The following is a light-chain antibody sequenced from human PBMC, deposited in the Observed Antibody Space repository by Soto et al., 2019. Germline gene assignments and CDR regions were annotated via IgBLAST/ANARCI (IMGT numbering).Light chain of an antibody. V-gene: IGKV3-11*01. CDR1: QAVNTR. Sequence: EIVLTQSPATLSSFPGDRVTLSCRASQAVNTRLAWYQHKPGQATRLLIFIASNRAAGVPARFSGSGSGTDFTLTISDVEPEDFAVYYCHQRQSWPRTFGQGTTVDIK. J-gene: IGKJ1*01. CDR3: HQRQSWPRT. CDR2: IAS.